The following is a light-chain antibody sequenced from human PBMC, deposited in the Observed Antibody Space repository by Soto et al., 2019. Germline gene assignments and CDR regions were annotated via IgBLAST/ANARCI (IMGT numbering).Light chain of an antibody. CDR2: EVS. CDR3: CSYAGSSTSVV. Sequence: QSALTQPASVSGSPGQSITISCTGTSSDVGSYNLVSWYQQHPGKAPKLMMYEVSKRPSGVSNRFSGSKSGNTGSLTTSGLQAEDEADYYCCSYAGSSTSVVFGGGTKLTVL. V-gene: IGLV2-23*02. J-gene: IGLJ2*01. CDR1: SSDVGSYNL.